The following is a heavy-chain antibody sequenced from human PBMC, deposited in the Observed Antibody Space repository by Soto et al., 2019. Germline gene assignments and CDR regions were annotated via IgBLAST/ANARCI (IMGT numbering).Heavy chain of an antibody. Sequence: GGSLRLSCVASGFIFNNAWLSWVRQAPGEGLEWIGRIKNKTDGGTTDFAAPVKGRFTISRDDSKNTLYLQMNSLKIEDTAMYYCTTDLLVTMVRGVMVSRGYWGQGTPVTVSS. V-gene: IGHV3-15*01. D-gene: IGHD3-10*01. CDR2: IKNKTDGGTT. CDR1: GFIFNNAW. CDR3: TTDLLVTMVRGVMVSRGY. J-gene: IGHJ4*02.